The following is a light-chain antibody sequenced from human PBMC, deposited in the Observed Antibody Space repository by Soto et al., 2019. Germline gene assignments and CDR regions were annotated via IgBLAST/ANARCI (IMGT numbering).Light chain of an antibody. V-gene: IGLV1-44*01. CDR3: AAWDDSLV. Sequence: QSVLPQPPSASGTPGQRVTISCSGSSSNIGSNTVNWYQQLPGTAPKLLIYSNNQRPSGVPDRFSGSKSGTSASLAISGLQSEDEADYYCAAWDDSLVFGGGTKVTVL. J-gene: IGLJ2*01. CDR1: SSNIGSNT. CDR2: SNN.